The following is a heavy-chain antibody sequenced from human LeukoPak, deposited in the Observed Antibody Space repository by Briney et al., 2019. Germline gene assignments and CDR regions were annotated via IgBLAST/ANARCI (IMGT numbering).Heavy chain of an antibody. CDR1: GFTFISYE. CDR2: ISISGSTI. CDR3: ARDAGIAAAGPSYDY. V-gene: IGHV3-48*03. Sequence: GGSLRLSWSASGFTFISYEMNWVRHAPGKGLELVSYISISGSTIYYADSVKGRFTISRDNAKNSLYLHMNSLRAEDTAVYYCARDAGIAAAGPSYDYWGQGTLVTVSS. J-gene: IGHJ4*02. D-gene: IGHD6-13*01.